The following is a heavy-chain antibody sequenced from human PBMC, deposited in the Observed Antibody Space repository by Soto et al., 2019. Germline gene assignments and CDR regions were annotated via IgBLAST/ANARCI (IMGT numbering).Heavy chain of an antibody. J-gene: IGHJ5*02. CDR2: IYHSGST. CDR1: GGSISSGGYS. Sequence: PSETLSLTCAVSGGSISSGGYSWSWIRQPPGKGLEWIGYIYHSGSTYYNPSLKSRVTISVDRSKNQFSLKLSSVTAADTAVYYCARNLYGSGSYYNANNWFDPWGQGTLVTVSS. D-gene: IGHD3-10*01. V-gene: IGHV4-30-2*01. CDR3: ARNLYGSGSYYNANNWFDP.